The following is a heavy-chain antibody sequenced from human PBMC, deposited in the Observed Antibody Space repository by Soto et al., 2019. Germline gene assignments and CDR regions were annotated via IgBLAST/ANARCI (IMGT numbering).Heavy chain of an antibody. CDR1: GGSISSYF. V-gene: IGHV4-4*07. D-gene: IGHD2-2*01. J-gene: IGHJ5*02. Sequence: QVQLQESGPGLVKPSETLSLTCTVSGGSISSYFLSWIRQPAGKGLEWIGRIYTDGTTNYSPSLKSRVTMSVDTSKNQFSLKLSSVTAADTAVYYCAREGTSCMYNGFDPWGQGTLVTGSS. CDR3: AREGTSCMYNGFDP. CDR2: IYTDGTT.